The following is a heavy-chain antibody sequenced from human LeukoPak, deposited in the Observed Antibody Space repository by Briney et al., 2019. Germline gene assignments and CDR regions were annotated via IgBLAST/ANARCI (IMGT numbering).Heavy chain of an antibody. D-gene: IGHD3-3*01. J-gene: IGHJ6*02. V-gene: IGHV1-69*13. CDR3: ARDLVTIFGVVINLYYYYGIDV. CDR1: GGTFSSYA. Sequence: GASVKVSCKASGGTFSSYAISWVRQAPGQGLEWMGGIIPIFGTANYAQKFQGRVTITADESTSTAYMELSSLRSEDTAVYYCARDLVTIFGVVINLYYYYGIDVWGQGTTVTVSS. CDR2: IIPIFGTA.